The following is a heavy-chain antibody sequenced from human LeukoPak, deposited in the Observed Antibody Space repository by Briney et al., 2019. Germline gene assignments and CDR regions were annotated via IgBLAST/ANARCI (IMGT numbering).Heavy chain of an antibody. D-gene: IGHD6-19*01. CDR3: AKDRSSGWWFDY. J-gene: IGHJ4*02. CDR2: ISGSGGST. CDR1: GFTFSSYG. V-gene: IGHV3-23*01. Sequence: GGSLRLSCAASGFTFSSYGMSWVRQAPGKGLEWVSAISGSGGSTYYADSVKGRFTISRDNSKNTLYLQMNSLRAEDTAVYYCAKDRSSGWWFDYWGQGTLVTVSS.